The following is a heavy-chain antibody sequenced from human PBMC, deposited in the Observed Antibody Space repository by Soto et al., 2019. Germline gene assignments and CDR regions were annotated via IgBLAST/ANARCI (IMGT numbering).Heavy chain of an antibody. Sequence: QVQLVQSGAEVKKPGASVKVSCKASGYTFTSYGITWVRQAPGQGLEWIGWISAYNGNTNYARKLQGRVTLTTDTSPSTAYMELRSLRSDDTALYYCARDPPTIASAGREDYWGQGTLVTVSS. V-gene: IGHV1-18*01. CDR3: ARDPPTIASAGREDY. CDR1: GYTFTSYG. CDR2: ISAYNGNT. D-gene: IGHD6-13*01. J-gene: IGHJ4*02.